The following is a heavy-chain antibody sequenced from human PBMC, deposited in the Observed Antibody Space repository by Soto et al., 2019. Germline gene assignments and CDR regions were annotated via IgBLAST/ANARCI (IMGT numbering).Heavy chain of an antibody. V-gene: IGHV3-23*01. CDR2: ISAAATIT. CDR3: AKDPNGNDGGGFEV. CDR1: GFTFDKYA. D-gene: IGHD1-1*01. Sequence: EVQLLESGGGLVQPGESLRLSCVASGFTFDKYAMSWVRQTPEKGLELVAGISAAATITHYADSVRGRFTISRDNSKNTQYLHMSNLRAEDTAIYYCAKDPNGNDGGGFEVWGQGTTVIVSS. J-gene: IGHJ3*01.